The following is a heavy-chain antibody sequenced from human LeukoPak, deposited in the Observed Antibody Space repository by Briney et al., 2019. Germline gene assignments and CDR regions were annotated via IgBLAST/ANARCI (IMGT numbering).Heavy chain of an antibody. V-gene: IGHV1-18*01. CDR2: ISAYNGNT. D-gene: IGHD3-10*01. CDR1: GYTFTSYC. CDR3: ARDNGDLDY. Sequence: ASVNVSCKASGYTFTSYCILWVRQAPGQGLEWMGWISAYNGNTNYAQKLQGRVTMTTDISPSTAYMELRSLRSDDTAVYYCARDNGDLDYWGQGTLVTVSS. J-gene: IGHJ4*02.